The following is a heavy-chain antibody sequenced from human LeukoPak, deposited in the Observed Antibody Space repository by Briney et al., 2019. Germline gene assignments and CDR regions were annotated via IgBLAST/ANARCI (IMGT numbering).Heavy chain of an antibody. J-gene: IGHJ5*02. CDR3: EDGKRYFDWLWFDP. Sequence: SETLSLTCAVYGGSFSGYYWSWIRQPPCKRLEWIGEINHSGSTNYNPSLKSRVTISVDTSKNQFSLKLSYVTAADTVLYQAEDGKRYFDWLWFDPWGQGTLVTVSS. D-gene: IGHD3-9*01. V-gene: IGHV4-34*01. CDR1: GGSFSGYY. CDR2: INHSGST.